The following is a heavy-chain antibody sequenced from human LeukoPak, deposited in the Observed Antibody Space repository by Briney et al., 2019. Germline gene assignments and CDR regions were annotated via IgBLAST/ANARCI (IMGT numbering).Heavy chain of an antibody. Sequence: PGGSLRLSCAASGFTFSSYAMSWVRQAPGKGLEWVSAISGSGGSTYYADSVKGRFTISRDNSKNTLYLQMNSLRAEDTAVYYCAKESYYDSSGYYYPDYWGQGTLVTVSS. J-gene: IGHJ4*02. CDR1: GFTFSSYA. D-gene: IGHD3-22*01. CDR3: AKESYYDSSGYYYPDY. V-gene: IGHV3-23*01. CDR2: ISGSGGST.